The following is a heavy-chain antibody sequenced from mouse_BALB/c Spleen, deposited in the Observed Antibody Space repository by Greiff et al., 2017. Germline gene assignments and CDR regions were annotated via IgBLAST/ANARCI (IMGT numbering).Heavy chain of an antibody. CDR2: IYPGNGDT. D-gene: IGHD2-4*01. V-gene: IGHV1-12*01. CDR1: GYTFTSYN. Sequence: QVQLQQPGAELVKPGASVKMSCKASGYTFTSYNMHWVKQTPGQGLEWIGAIYPGNGDTSYNQKFKGKATLTADKSSSTAYMQLSSLTSEDSAVYYCARLGLRPYYFDYWGQGTTLTVSS. CDR3: ARLGLRPYYFDY. J-gene: IGHJ2*01.